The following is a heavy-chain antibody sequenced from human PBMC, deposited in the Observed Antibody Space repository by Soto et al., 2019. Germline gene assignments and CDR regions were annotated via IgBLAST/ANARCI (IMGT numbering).Heavy chain of an antibody. CDR1: DFIFSTYA. CDR2: IGGGGRDT. CDR3: ARGGINHYGFDH. J-gene: IGHJ4*02. D-gene: IGHD4-17*01. Sequence: GGSLRLSCEASDFIFSTYAMSWVRQAPGKGLEWVSAIGGGGRDTYYADSVKGRFTLSRDNSKNTLYLQMIGLRVEDTAVFYCARGGINHYGFDHWGQGTLVTVSS. V-gene: IGHV3-23*01.